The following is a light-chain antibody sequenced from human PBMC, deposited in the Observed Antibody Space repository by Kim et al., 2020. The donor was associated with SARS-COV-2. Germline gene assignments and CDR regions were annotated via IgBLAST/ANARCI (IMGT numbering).Light chain of an antibody. Sequence: SPGERATHSCRASQSVSSYLDWYQQRPGQAPRLLIYDTSNRATGSPDRFSGSGSGTDFTLIISSLEPEDFAVYSCQQRSHWPPTFGGGTKVDIK. CDR1: QSVSSY. CDR2: DTS. CDR3: QQRSHWPPT. J-gene: IGKJ4*01. V-gene: IGKV3-11*01.